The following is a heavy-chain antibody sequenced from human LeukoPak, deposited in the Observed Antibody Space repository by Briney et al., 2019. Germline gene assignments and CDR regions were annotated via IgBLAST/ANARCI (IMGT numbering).Heavy chain of an antibody. CDR2: ISIGSGNT. CDR1: GFTFSSYA. J-gene: IGHJ4*02. Sequence: PGGSLRLSCAASGFTFSSYAMIWVRQAPGKGLEWVSSISIGSGNTYYADSVKGRFTISRDNSQNTLSLQMNSLRAEDTAIYYCAKLVGTTRVADYWGQGTLVSVSS. CDR3: AKLVGTTRVADY. D-gene: IGHD1-26*01. V-gene: IGHV3-23*01.